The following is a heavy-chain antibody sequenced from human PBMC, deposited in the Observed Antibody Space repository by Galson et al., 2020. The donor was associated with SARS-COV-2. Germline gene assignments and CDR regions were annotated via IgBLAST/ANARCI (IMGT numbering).Heavy chain of an antibody. J-gene: IGHJ4*02. CDR1: GFTFSNHA. CDR3: ARETLVSTSSYFDY. V-gene: IGHV3-30*04. CDR2: ISYEGRVK. D-gene: IGHD5-12*01. Sequence: LSLTCAASGFTFSNHALHWVRQAPGKGLEWVAIISYEGRVKFNEESVKGRFTISRDDSKSTVYLQMNSLRGEDTAVYYCARETLVSTSSYFDYWGQGTLVTVSS.